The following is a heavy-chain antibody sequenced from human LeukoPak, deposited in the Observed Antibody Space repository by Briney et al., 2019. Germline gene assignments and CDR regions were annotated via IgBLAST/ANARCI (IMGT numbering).Heavy chain of an antibody. D-gene: IGHD1-7*01. V-gene: IGHV3-23*01. J-gene: IGHJ6*03. CDR2: ISARGGST. CDR3: ARDGWNYGAYYYYYMDV. CDR1: GFTFSS. Sequence: PGGSLRLSCAASGFTFSSMSWVRQAPGKGLEWVSAISARGGSTYYVDSVKGRFTISRDNTKNTLDLQMNSLRAEDTAVYYCARDGWNYGAYYYYYMDVWGKGTTATVPS.